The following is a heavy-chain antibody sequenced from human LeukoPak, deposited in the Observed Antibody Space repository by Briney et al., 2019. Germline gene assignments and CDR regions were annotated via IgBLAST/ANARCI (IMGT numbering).Heavy chain of an antibody. CDR3: ARDYNDILTGCFDY. J-gene: IGHJ4*02. Sequence: PSESVSPTCTVSGASMTSYYWSWIRQPAGKGLEWIGRIYTSGGTIYNPSLKGRVTMSEDTSKNQFSLELRSVTAADTALYYCARDYNDILTGCFDYWGQGPVDTVSP. D-gene: IGHD3-9*01. CDR2: IYTSGGT. CDR1: GASMTSYY. V-gene: IGHV4-4*07.